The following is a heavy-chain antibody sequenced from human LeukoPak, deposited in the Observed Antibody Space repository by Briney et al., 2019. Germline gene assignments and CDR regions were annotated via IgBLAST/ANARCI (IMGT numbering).Heavy chain of an antibody. CDR1: GFTFDDYA. CDR3: AKDRAARGRGNYFYMDV. D-gene: IGHD2/OR15-2a*01. CDR2: ITWDGGST. J-gene: IGHJ6*03. Sequence: GGSLRLSCAASGFTFDDYAMHWVRHASGKGLEWVSHITWDGGSTHYADSVEGRFTISRDNRENSLYLQMNSLRPEDTALYYCAKDRAARGRGNYFYMDVWGKGTTVTVSS. V-gene: IGHV3-43D*03.